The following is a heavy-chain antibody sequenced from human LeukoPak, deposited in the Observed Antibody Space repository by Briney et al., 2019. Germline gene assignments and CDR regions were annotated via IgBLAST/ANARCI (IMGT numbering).Heavy chain of an antibody. CDR3: ATASAVAGNYYYYYMDV. V-gene: IGHV1-24*01. Sequence: ASVKVSCKVSGYTLTELSMHWVRQAPGKGLEWMGGFDPEDGETIYAQKFQGRVTMTEDTSTDTAYMELSSLRSEDTAVYYCATASAVAGNYYYYYMDVWGKGTTVTVSS. CDR2: FDPEDGET. D-gene: IGHD6-19*01. J-gene: IGHJ6*03. CDR1: GYTLTELS.